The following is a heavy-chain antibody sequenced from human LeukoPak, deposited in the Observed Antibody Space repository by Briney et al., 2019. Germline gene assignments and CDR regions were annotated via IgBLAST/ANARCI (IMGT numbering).Heavy chain of an antibody. J-gene: IGHJ4*02. Sequence: ASVKVSRKASGYTFTGYYMHWVRQAPGQGLEWMGWINPNSGGTNYAQKFQGRVTMTRDTSISTAYMELSRLGSDDTAVYYCARSRGSSSGRYVYDYWGQGTLVTVSS. CDR3: ARSRGSSSGRYVYDY. CDR1: GYTFTGYY. D-gene: IGHD6-19*01. CDR2: INPNSGGT. V-gene: IGHV1-2*02.